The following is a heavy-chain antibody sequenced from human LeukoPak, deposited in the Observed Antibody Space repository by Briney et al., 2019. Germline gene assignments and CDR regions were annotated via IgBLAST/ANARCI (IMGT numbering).Heavy chain of an antibody. CDR2: INPNSGGT. V-gene: IGHV1-2*02. CDR1: GYTFTGYY. J-gene: IGHJ4*02. CDR3: ATQRMTTGSYYFDY. D-gene: IGHD4-11*01. Sequence: ASVKVSCKASGYTFTGYYMHWVRQAPGQGLEWMGWINPNSGGTNYAQKFQGRVTITRDTSISTAYMELSRLRSDDTAVYYCATQRMTTGSYYFDYWGQGTLVTVSS.